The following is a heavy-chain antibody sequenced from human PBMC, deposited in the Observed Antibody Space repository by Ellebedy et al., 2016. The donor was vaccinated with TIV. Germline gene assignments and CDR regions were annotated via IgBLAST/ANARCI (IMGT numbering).Heavy chain of an antibody. Sequence: GESLKISCKGSGYSFSSYWITWVRQMPGKGLEWLGRIDPSDSYIDYSPYFQGHVTISIDKSTTTAHLQWSTLKASDTAMYYCARRSGRLLDFWGQGTLVTVAS. CDR3: ARRSGRLLDF. CDR2: IDPSDSYI. V-gene: IGHV5-10-1*01. CDR1: GYSFSSYW. J-gene: IGHJ4*02.